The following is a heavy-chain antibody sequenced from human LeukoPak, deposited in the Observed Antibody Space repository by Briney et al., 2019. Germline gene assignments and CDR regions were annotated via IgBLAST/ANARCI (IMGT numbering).Heavy chain of an antibody. V-gene: IGHV3-7*01. CDR1: GLTFSSYW. Sequence: PGGSLRLSCAASGLTFSSYWMSWVRQAPGKGLEWVANIKEDGSEKYYVDSVKGRFTISRDNAENSLYLQMNSLRVEDTAVYYCARDRTRQYYWGQRTLVTVSS. CDR2: IKEDGSEK. D-gene: IGHD3/OR15-3a*01. J-gene: IGHJ4*02. CDR3: ARDRTRQYY.